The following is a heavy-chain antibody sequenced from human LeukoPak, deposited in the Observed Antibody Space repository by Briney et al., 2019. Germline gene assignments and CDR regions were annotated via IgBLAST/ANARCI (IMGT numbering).Heavy chain of an antibody. D-gene: IGHD3-16*01. V-gene: IGHV3-30-3*01. J-gene: IGHJ4*02. CDR2: ISYDGSNK. Sequence: GRSLRLSCAASGFTFSSYAMHWVRQAPGKGLEWVAVISYDGSNKYYADSVKGRFTISRDNSKNTLYLQMNSLRAEDTAVYYCARLGDMTRYSLGYYFDYWGQGTLVTVSS. CDR3: ARLGDMTRYSLGYYFDY. CDR1: GFTFSSYA.